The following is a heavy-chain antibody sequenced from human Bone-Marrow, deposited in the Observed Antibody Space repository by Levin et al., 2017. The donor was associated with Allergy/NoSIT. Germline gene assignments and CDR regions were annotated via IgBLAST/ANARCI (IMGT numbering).Heavy chain of an antibody. CDR2: IDWADDK. J-gene: IGHJ4*03. Sequence: QTLSLTCSFSGFSLISSGMCVNWIRQTPGQALEWLAVIDWADDKDYSTSLKTRLTISKDTSKNQVVLTMTNMDPMDTGTYFCARSLISGYGYFDYWGQGILVTVSS. V-gene: IGHV2-70*01. CDR1: GFSLISSGMC. CDR3: ARSLISGYGYFDY. D-gene: IGHD5-12*01.